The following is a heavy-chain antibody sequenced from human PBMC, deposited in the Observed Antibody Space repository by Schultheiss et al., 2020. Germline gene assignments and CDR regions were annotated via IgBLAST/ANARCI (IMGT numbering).Heavy chain of an antibody. J-gene: IGHJ4*02. Sequence: SETLSLTCTVSGGSISSSSYYWGWIRQPPGKGLEWIGKIYSSGSTNYSPSLKSRVTISVDTSKNQFSLKLSSMTAADTAVYYCARGRGTRNRISVSGVVTTPYFDYWGQGILVTVSS. D-gene: IGHD3-3*01. CDR3: ARGRGTRNRISVSGVVTTPYFDY. V-gene: IGHV4-39*07. CDR2: IYSSGST. CDR1: GGSISSSSYY.